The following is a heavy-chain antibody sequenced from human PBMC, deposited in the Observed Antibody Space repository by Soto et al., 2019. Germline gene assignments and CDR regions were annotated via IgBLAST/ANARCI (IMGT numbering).Heavy chain of an antibody. J-gene: IGHJ4*02. CDR2: IYPATGDT. CDR1: GYIFIGSY. Sequence: QVQLVQSGAEMKSPGSSVKVSCKATGYIFIGSYLPWIRQAPGQGPEWMGSIYPATGDTDYAQTYQGRGSLTGDAAIGTAYMELKWLTFDDAGMYYCARGRSEWGQGTLVTVSS. CDR3: ARGRSE. V-gene: IGHV1-2*02.